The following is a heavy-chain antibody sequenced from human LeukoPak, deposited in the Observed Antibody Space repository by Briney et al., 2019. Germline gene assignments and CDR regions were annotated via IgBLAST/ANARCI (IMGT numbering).Heavy chain of an antibody. J-gene: IGHJ4*02. CDR1: GFTFSSYW. CDR2: VNGDGTST. CDR3: VRSCSSGSCYGYKDY. Sequence: GGSLRLSCATSGFTFSSYWMHWVRQVPGKGLVWVSRVNGDGTSTSYADSVQGRFTISRDNAKNTLYLYMNSLRGDDTAIYFCVRSCSSGSCYGYKDYWGQGTLVTVSS. V-gene: IGHV3-74*01. D-gene: IGHD2-2*01.